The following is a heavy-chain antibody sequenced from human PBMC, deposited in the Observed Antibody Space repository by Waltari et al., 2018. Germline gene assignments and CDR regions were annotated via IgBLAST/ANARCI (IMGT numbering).Heavy chain of an antibody. V-gene: IGHV3-21*02. CDR1: GSTFSDYT. CDR2: ISSSSSFI. Sequence: EVQLVESGGGLVKPGGSLRLSCAASGSTFSDYTFHCVRQDPGKGLEWVSSISSSSSFIYYADSVKGRFTISRDNAKKSLYLQLSSLGAEDTAVYYCARSNTWWGDDSSGSNDYWGQGTLVTVSS. D-gene: IGHD3-22*01. CDR3: ARSNTWWGDDSSGSNDY. J-gene: IGHJ4*02.